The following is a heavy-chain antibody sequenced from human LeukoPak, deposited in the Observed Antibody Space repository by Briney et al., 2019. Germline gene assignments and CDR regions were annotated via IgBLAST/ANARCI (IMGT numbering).Heavy chain of an antibody. Sequence: SQTLSLTCAISGDSVSSNSAAWNWIRQSPSRGLEWLGRTYYRSKWYNDYAVSVKSRITINPDTSKNQFSLQLNSVTPEDTAVYYCARVLWKRWLQSTDAFDIWGQGTMVTVSS. D-gene: IGHD5-24*01. CDR2: TYYRSKWYN. J-gene: IGHJ3*02. CDR3: ARVLWKRWLQSTDAFDI. V-gene: IGHV6-1*01. CDR1: GDSVSSNSAA.